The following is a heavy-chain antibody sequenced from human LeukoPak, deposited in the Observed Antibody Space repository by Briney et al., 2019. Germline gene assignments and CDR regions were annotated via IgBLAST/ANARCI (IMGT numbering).Heavy chain of an antibody. CDR3: ARSMVIFDY. Sequence: PSETLSLTCTVSGGSISSSSYYWGWIRQPPGKGLEWIGSMYYSGSTYYNPSLKSRVTISVDTSKNQFSLKLSSVTAADTAVYYCARSMVIFDYWGQGTLVTVSS. D-gene: IGHD3-22*01. CDR2: MYYSGST. V-gene: IGHV4-39*01. CDR1: GGSISSSSYY. J-gene: IGHJ4*02.